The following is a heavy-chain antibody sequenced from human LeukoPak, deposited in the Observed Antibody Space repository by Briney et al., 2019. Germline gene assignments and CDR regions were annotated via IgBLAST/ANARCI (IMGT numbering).Heavy chain of an antibody. D-gene: IGHD2-8*01. CDR3: ARDRACSNGVCSYFDY. Sequence: SETLSLTCTVSGGSISSYYWSLIRQPPGKGLEWIGYIHYSGSTNYNPSLKSRVTVSADTSKNQFSLKLTSVTAADTAVYYCARDRACSNGVCSYFDYWGQGTVVTVSS. CDR2: IHYSGST. J-gene: IGHJ4*02. V-gene: IGHV4-59*08. CDR1: GGSISSYY.